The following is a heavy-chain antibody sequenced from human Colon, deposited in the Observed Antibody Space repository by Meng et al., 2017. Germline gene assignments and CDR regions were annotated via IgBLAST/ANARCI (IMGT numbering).Heavy chain of an antibody. CDR2: ISGSGGRT. V-gene: IGHV3-23*01. CDR1: GFTFSSHA. CDR3: ARRRRDGYNSEIDS. D-gene: IGHD5-24*01. Sequence: GESLKISCAASGFTFSSHAMNWVRQAPGRGLEWVSGISGSGGRTDYADSVKGRFTTSRDNSNNMLYLQMSSLRAEDTAIYYCARRRRDGYNSEIDSWGQGTLVTVSS. J-gene: IGHJ4*02.